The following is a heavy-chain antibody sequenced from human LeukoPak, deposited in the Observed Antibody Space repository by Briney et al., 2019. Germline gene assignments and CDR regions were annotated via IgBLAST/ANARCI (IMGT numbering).Heavy chain of an antibody. CDR2: IRSKAYGGTT. CDR3: TRDGVGATYWFDP. V-gene: IGHV3-49*03. Sequence: GGSLRLSCTVSGFTFGDYAMSWFRQAPGKGLEWVGFIRSKAYGGTTEYAASVKGRFTISRDDSKSIAYLQMNSLKTEDTAVYYCTRDGVGATYWFDPWGQGTLVTVSS. J-gene: IGHJ5*02. CDR1: GFTFGDYA. D-gene: IGHD1-26*01.